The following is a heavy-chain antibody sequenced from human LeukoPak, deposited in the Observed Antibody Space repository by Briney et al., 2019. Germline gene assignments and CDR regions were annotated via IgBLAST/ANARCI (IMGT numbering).Heavy chain of an antibody. CDR1: GFIFNKAW. V-gene: IGHV3-15*01. CDR2: IKSNNDGGTT. Sequence: GGSLRLSCAASGFIFNKAWMNWVRQAPGKGPEWVGRIKSNNDGGTTDYASPVEGRFIISRDDSKNTIYLQMDRLIIDDTAIYYCTPVMVEDRGFWGQGTPVTVSS. CDR3: TPVMVEDRGF. D-gene: IGHD2-21*01. J-gene: IGHJ4*02.